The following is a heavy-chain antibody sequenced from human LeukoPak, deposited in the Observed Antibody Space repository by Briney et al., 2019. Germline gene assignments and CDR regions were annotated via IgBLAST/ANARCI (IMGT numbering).Heavy chain of an antibody. V-gene: IGHV1-69*05. CDR3: ARGIVVVPAAIRYYYYYYMDV. D-gene: IGHD2-2*01. J-gene: IGHJ6*03. CDR1: GGTFSSYA. Sequence: GASVKVSCKASGGTFSSYAISWVRQAPGQGLEWMGGIIPIFGTASYAQKFQGRVTITTDESTSTAYMELSSLRSEDTAVYYCARGIVVVPAAIRYYYYYYMDVWGKGTTVTVSS. CDR2: IIPIFGTA.